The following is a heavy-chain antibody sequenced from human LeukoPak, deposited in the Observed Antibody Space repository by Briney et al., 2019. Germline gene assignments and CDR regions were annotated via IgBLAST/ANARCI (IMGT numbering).Heavy chain of an antibody. CDR3: ARSSIMITFGGVIGYFDY. CDR1: GYTFTGYY. Sequence: ASVKVSCKASGYTFTGYYMHWVRQAPGQGLEWMGWINPNSGGTNYAQRFQGRVTMTRDTSISTAYMELSRLRSDDTAVYYCARSSIMITFGGVIGYFDYWGQGTLVTVSS. D-gene: IGHD3-16*02. J-gene: IGHJ4*02. V-gene: IGHV1-2*02. CDR2: INPNSGGT.